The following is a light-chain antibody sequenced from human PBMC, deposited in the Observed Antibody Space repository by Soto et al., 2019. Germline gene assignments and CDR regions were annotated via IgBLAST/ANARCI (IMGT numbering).Light chain of an antibody. CDR2: DAS. Sequence: DMVLTQSPATLSLSPGERATLSCRATQSVGSYFAWYQQKPGQAPRLLIYDASNRATGIPARFSGSGSGTDFTLTISSLEPDDFAVYYCQQRGSWPVTFGQGTRVDIK. J-gene: IGKJ1*01. CDR1: QSVGSY. V-gene: IGKV3-11*01. CDR3: QQRGSWPVT.